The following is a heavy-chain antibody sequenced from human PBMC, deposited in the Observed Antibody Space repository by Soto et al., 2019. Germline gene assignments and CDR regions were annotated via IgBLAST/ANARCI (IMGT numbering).Heavy chain of an antibody. J-gene: IGHJ6*02. CDR2: IYSTGNT. CDR1: GDSIRSSSY. CDR3: RRSSRYSTDV. D-gene: IGHD6-13*01. V-gene: IGHV4-39*01. Sequence: QLQLQESGPGLVKPSETLSLTCTVSGDSIRSSSYWGWIRQPPGKGLEWIGSIYSTGNTYYNPSLNSQVTISVATSNNQFSLNVISVTAADTAVYYCRRSSRYSTDVWGQGTTVTVSS.